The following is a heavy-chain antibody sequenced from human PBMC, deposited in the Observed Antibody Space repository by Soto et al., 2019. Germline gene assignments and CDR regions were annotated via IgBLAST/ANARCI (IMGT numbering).Heavy chain of an antibody. J-gene: IGHJ5*02. CDR2: VTVTGGST. CDR3: ARKRSPEGWFDP. Sequence: GGSLRLSGAASTMSFNTYGVTWVRQAPGKGLEWVSTVTVTGGSTYYADSVKGRFTISRDRSNYTVSLLLNSLRVEDTDIYYCARKRSPEGWFDPWGQGTLVTVSS. V-gene: IGHV3-23*01. D-gene: IGHD3-10*01. CDR1: TMSFNTYG.